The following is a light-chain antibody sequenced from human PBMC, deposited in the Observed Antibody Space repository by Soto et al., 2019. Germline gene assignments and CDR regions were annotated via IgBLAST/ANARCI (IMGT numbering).Light chain of an antibody. CDR1: QSVSSF. V-gene: IGKV3-11*01. CDR2: DGS. J-gene: IGKJ5*01. Sequence: EIVLTQSPSTLSLSPGERATLSCRASQSVSSFLAWYQQQVGQAPRLLIYDGSNRATGIPARFSGSGSGTDFTLTISSLQPEDFAIYYCQQTYTTPEITFGQGTRLEIK. CDR3: QQTYTTPEIT.